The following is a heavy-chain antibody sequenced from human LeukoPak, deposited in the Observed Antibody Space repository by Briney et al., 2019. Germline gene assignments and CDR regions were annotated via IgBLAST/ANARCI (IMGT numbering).Heavy chain of an antibody. CDR3: ARGPYSYDSSGAFDI. CDR1: GGSISSSSYY. J-gene: IGHJ3*02. Sequence: PSETLSLTCTVSGGSISSSSYYWGWIRQPPGKGLEWIGSIYYSGSTYYNPSLKSRVTISVDTSKNQFSLKLSSVTAADTAVYFCARGPYSYDSSGAFDIWGQGTMVTVSS. D-gene: IGHD3-22*01. V-gene: IGHV4-39*07. CDR2: IYYSGST.